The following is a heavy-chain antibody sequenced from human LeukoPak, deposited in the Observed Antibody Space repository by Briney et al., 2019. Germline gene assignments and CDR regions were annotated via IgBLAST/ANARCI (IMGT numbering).Heavy chain of an antibody. CDR1: GYTFTGYY. J-gene: IGHJ4*02. D-gene: IGHD6-13*01. Sequence: VASVTVSCKASGYTFTGYYMHWVRQALGQGLEWMGRINPNSGGTNYAQKFQGRVTMTRDTSISTAYMELSRLRSDDTAVYYCARDASAAGSPRPNDYWGQGTLVTVSS. V-gene: IGHV1-2*06. CDR2: INPNSGGT. CDR3: ARDASAAGSPRPNDY.